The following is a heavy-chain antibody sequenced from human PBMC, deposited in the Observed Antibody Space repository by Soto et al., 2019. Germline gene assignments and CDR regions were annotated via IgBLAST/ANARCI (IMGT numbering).Heavy chain of an antibody. CDR2: FYYSGNT. Sequence: SETLSLTCSVSGDSISGSTYYWGWMRQPPGKGLEWIASFYYSGNTYYNPSLKSRVTISVDTSKNQFSLKLSSVTAADTAVYYCARVGSVVTAILWWFDPWGQGTLVTVSS. D-gene: IGHD2-21*02. CDR1: GDSISGSTYY. J-gene: IGHJ5*02. CDR3: ARVGSVVTAILWWFDP. V-gene: IGHV4-39*01.